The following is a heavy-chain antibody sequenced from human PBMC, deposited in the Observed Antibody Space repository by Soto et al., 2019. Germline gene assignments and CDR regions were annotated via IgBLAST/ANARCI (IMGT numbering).Heavy chain of an antibody. CDR3: ARLFNEYSRYVFDWFDP. CDR2: IYPGDSDT. D-gene: IGHD5-12*01. J-gene: IGHJ5*02. Sequence: PGESLKICCKGSGYSFTSYWIGWVRQMPGKGLEWMGIIYPGDSDTRYSPSFQGQVTISADKSISTAYLQWSSLKASDTAMYYCARLFNEYSRYVFDWFDPWGPGTLVTGSS. V-gene: IGHV5-51*01. CDR1: GYSFTSYW.